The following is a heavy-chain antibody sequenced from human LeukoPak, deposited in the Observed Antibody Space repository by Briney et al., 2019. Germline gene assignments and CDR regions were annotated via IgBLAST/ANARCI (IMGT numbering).Heavy chain of an antibody. V-gene: IGHV3-53*01. Sequence: GGSLRLSCAASGFTVSSNYMSWVRQAPGKGLEWVSVIYSGGSTYYADSVEGRFTISRDNSKNTLYLQMNSLRAEDTAVYYCARDLSGESYFDYWGQGTLVTVSS. J-gene: IGHJ4*02. CDR1: GFTVSSNY. D-gene: IGHD3-10*01. CDR2: IYSGGST. CDR3: ARDLSGESYFDY.